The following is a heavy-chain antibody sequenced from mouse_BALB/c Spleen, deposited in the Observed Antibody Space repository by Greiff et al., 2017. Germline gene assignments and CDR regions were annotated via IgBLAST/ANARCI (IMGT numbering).Heavy chain of an antibody. CDR3: ARSPYYGNYGGFYYFDY. J-gene: IGHJ2*01. CDR1: GYTFTSYT. V-gene: IGHV1-4*01. Sequence: QVQLQQSGAELARPGASVKMSCKASGYTFTSYTMHWVKQRPGQGLEWIGYINPSSCYTNYNQKFKDKATLTADKSSSTAYMQLSSLTSEDSAVYYCARSPYYGNYGGFYYFDYWGQGTTLTVSS. D-gene: IGHD2-10*01. CDR2: INPSSCYT.